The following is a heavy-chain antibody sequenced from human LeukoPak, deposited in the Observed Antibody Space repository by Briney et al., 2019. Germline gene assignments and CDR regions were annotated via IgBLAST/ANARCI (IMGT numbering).Heavy chain of an antibody. D-gene: IGHD6-13*01. CDR3: AREGTGAAAGFDY. J-gene: IGHJ4*02. Sequence: PGGSLRLSCAASGFTFSSYWMNWVRQAPGKGLEWVSYISSSGSTIYYADSVKGRFTISRDNAKNSLYLQMNSLRAEDTAVYYCAREGTGAAAGFDYWGQGTLVTVSS. V-gene: IGHV3-48*04. CDR1: GFTFSSYW. CDR2: ISSSGSTI.